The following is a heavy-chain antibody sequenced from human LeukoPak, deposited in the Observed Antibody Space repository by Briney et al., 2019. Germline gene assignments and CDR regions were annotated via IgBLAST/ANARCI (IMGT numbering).Heavy chain of an antibody. CDR1: GFTFSSYA. V-gene: IGHV3-23*01. J-gene: IGHJ6*02. CDR2: ISGSGGST. CDR3: AKGGAATTPYYYYGTDV. D-gene: IGHD1/OR15-1a*01. Sequence: PGGSLRLSCAASGFTFSSYAMSWVRQAPGKGLEWVSAISGSGGSTYYADSVKGRFTISRDNSKNTLYLQMNSLRAEDTAVYYCAKGGAATTPYYYYGTDVWGQGTTVTVSS.